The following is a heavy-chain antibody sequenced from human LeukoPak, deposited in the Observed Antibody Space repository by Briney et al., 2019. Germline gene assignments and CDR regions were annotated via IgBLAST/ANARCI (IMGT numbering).Heavy chain of an antibody. J-gene: IGHJ4*02. V-gene: IGHV3-74*01. D-gene: IGHD6-6*01. CDR2: ISPTGSTT. CDR1: GFSFSGHW. Sequence: GGSLRLSCTAFGFSFSGHWMHWARQLPGKGLVWVSRISPTGSTTSYADSVKGRFTVSRDNAKNTLYLQVNNLRAEDTAVYYCARGPNSNWSGLDFWGQGTLLTVSS. CDR3: ARGPNSNWSGLDF.